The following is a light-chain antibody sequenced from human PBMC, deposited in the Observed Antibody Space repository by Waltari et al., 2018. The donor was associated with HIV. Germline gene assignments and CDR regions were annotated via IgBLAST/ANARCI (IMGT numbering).Light chain of an antibody. CDR1: SGSVSTSYS. CDR3: VLYMGSGIWA. Sequence: QTVVTQEPSFSVSPGGTVTLTCDLSSGSVSTSYSPSWYQQTPGQAPRSLIYSTTTRSSGVPDRFSGSILGNKAALTITGAQADDESDYYCVLYMGSGIWAFGGGTKLTVL. V-gene: IGLV8-61*01. CDR2: STT. J-gene: IGLJ3*02.